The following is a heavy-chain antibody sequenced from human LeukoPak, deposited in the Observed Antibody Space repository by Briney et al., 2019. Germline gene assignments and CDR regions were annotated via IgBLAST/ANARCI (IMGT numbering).Heavy chain of an antibody. CDR3: VRDFDYGDGSDY. CDR1: GFTFSDRY. CDR2: TRNKADSYIT. J-gene: IGHJ4*02. Sequence: GGSLRLSCAASGFTFSDRYMDWVRQAPGKGLEWVGRTRNKADSYITEYAASVKGRFTISRDNSRNSLYLQMNSLKTEDTAVYYCVRDFDYGDGSDYWGQGTLVIVSS. D-gene: IGHD4-17*01. V-gene: IGHV3-72*01.